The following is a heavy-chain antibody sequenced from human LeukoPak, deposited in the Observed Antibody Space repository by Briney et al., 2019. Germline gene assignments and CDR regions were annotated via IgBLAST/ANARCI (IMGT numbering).Heavy chain of an antibody. J-gene: IGHJ4*02. D-gene: IGHD3-10*01. CDR3: ARSKGAGYYYGSGSPPRFDY. V-gene: IGHV3-53*01. Sequence: PGGSLRLSCAASGFTVSSNYMSWVRQAPGKGLEWVSVIYSGGSTYYADSAKGRFTISRDNSKNTLYLQMNSLRAEDTAVYYCARSKGAGYYYGSGSPPRFDYWGQGTLVTVSS. CDR1: GFTVSSNY. CDR2: IYSGGST.